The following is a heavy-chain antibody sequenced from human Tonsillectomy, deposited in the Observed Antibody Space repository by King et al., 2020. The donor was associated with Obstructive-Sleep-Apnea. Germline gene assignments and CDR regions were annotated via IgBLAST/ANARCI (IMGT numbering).Heavy chain of an antibody. CDR3: ARGGHLIRGGNYFDH. V-gene: IGHV3-30*04. CDR2: ISYDGSGK. CDR1: GFTFNDFA. D-gene: IGHD3-10*01. Sequence: VQLVESGGGVVQPGRSLRLSCAASGFTFNDFAVHWVRQAPGKGLEWVAVISYDGSGKYYADSVKGRFTNSRDNSKNTLFLQMNSLRVEDTAVYFCARGGHLIRGGNYFDHWGQGTLVTVSS. J-gene: IGHJ4*02.